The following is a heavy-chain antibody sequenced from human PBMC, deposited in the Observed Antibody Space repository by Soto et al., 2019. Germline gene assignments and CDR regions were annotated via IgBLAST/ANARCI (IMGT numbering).Heavy chain of an antibody. V-gene: IGHV4-4*02. D-gene: IGHD3-22*01. Sequence: QVQLQESGPGRVKPSGTLSLTCAVAGGSISSSNWWSWVRQPPGKGLEWIGEIYHSGSTNYNPSLKIRVTIAVDKSKIQFSLKLSSVPAADTYVYYCERDRHYYDSSGCYFDYWGQGTLVTVSS. CDR1: GGSISSSNW. CDR2: IYHSGST. J-gene: IGHJ4*02. CDR3: ERDRHYYDSSGCYFDY.